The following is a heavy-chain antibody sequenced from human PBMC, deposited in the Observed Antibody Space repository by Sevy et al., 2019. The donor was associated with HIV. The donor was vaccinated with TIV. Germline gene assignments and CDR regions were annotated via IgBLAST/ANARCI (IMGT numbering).Heavy chain of an antibody. CDR3: VRDRPGPKHYMDV. Sequence: GGSLRLSCVASGFIFSTDWMHWVRQAPGKGLVRVSRIDTDGSDTSYADSVKGRFTISRDNAKNTLYLQMNSLRAEDTAVYYRVRDRPGPKHYMDVWGKGTTVTVSS. V-gene: IGHV3-74*01. CDR1: GFIFSTDW. CDR2: IDTDGSDT. J-gene: IGHJ6*03.